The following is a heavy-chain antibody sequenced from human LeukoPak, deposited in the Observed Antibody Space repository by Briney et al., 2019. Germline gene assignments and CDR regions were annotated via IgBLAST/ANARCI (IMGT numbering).Heavy chain of an antibody. Sequence: PGGSLRLSCAASGFTFSSYSMNWVRQVPGKGLEWVSYISSSSSTIYYADSVKGRFTISRDNAKNSLYLQMNSLRDEDTAVYYCAATPLGLQGDWFDPWGQGTLVTVSS. CDR1: GFTFSSYS. D-gene: IGHD7-27*01. CDR2: ISSSSSTI. CDR3: AATPLGLQGDWFDP. J-gene: IGHJ5*02. V-gene: IGHV3-48*02.